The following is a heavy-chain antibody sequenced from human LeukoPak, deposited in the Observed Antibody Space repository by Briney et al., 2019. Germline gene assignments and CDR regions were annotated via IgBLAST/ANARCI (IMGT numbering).Heavy chain of an antibody. CDR1: GFTFSSYA. Sequence: GGSPRLSCAASGFTFSSYAMSWVRQAPGKGLEWVSAISGSGGNTYYADSVKGRFTISRDNSKNTLYLQMNSLRAEDTAVYYCANQRLYQLLGAPLDYWGQGTLVTVSS. CDR3: ANQRLYQLLGAPLDY. J-gene: IGHJ4*02. V-gene: IGHV3-23*01. CDR2: ISGSGGNT. D-gene: IGHD2-2*01.